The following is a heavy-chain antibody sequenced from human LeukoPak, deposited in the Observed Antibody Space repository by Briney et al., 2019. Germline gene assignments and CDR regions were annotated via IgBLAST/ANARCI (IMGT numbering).Heavy chain of an antibody. CDR2: IYYRGST. Sequence: SETLSLTCSASGGSISSNYWSWIRQSPGKGLEWIGYIYYRGSTHYNPSLKSRVTMSVDTSKHQFSLKLSSVTAADTAVYYCARQNYDEVNYYYYGLDVWGQGTTVTVSS. D-gene: IGHD3-3*01. V-gene: IGHV4-59*08. J-gene: IGHJ6*02. CDR3: ARQNYDEVNYYYYGLDV. CDR1: GGSISSNY.